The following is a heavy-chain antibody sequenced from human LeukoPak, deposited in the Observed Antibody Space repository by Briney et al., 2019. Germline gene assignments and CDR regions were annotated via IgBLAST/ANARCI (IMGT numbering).Heavy chain of an antibody. Sequence: PGGSLRLSCAASGFTFSSYAMSWVRQAPGKGLEWVSAISGSGGSTYYADSVKGRFTISRDNSKNTLYLQMNSLRAEDTAVYYCATQKETYYYDSSGQPIGVLFDYWGQGTLVTVSS. CDR3: ATQKETYYYDSSGQPIGVLFDY. V-gene: IGHV3-23*01. CDR2: ISGSGGST. J-gene: IGHJ4*02. D-gene: IGHD3-22*01. CDR1: GFTFSSYA.